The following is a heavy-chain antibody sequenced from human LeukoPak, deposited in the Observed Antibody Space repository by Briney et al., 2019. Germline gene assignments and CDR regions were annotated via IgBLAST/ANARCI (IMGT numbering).Heavy chain of an antibody. D-gene: IGHD3-3*01. V-gene: IGHV1-69*04. CDR1: GGTFSSYA. CDR2: IIPILGIA. J-gene: IGHJ6*02. Sequence: ASVKVSCKASGGTFSSYAISWVRQAPGQGLEWMGRIIPILGIANYAQKFQGRVTITADKSTSTAYMELSSLRSEDTAVYYCARELIRFPGLFYYGMDVWGQGTTVTVSS. CDR3: ARELIRFPGLFYYGMDV.